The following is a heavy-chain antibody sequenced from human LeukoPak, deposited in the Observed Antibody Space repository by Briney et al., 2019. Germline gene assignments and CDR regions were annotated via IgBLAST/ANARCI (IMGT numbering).Heavy chain of an antibody. J-gene: IGHJ4*02. CDR1: GFTVSSKY. V-gene: IGHV3-66*04. CDR3: ARQSLWFGELNDIDY. Sequence: QPGGSETLLCAASGFTVSSKYVSWVRQAPGKGLEWVSVIYSGGSTYYADSVKGRFTICRDNSKNTLYLQMNSLRAEDTAVYYCARQSLWFGELNDIDYWGQGTGATVSS. D-gene: IGHD3-10*01. CDR2: IYSGGST.